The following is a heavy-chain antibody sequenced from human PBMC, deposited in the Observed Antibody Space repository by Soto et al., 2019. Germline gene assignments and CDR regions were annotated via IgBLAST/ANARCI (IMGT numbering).Heavy chain of an antibody. CDR3: ARDVWGQLVSPPFDY. CDR2: ISAYNGNT. Sequence: QVQLVQSGAEVKKPGASVKVSCKASGYTFTSYGISWVRQAPGQGLEWMGWISAYNGNTNYAQKLQGRVTMTTDTSTSTDYMELRSLRSDDTAVYYCARDVWGQLVSPPFDYWGQGTLVTVSS. V-gene: IGHV1-18*04. CDR1: GYTFTSYG. J-gene: IGHJ4*02. D-gene: IGHD6-6*01.